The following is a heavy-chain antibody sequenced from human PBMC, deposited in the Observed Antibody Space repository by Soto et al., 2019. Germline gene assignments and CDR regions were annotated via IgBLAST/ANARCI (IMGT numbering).Heavy chain of an antibody. CDR1: GYTFTSYG. CDR2: ISAYNGNR. D-gene: IGHD1-26*01. CDR3: ARDQVGATGDY. Sequence: ASVKVSCKASGYTFTSYGISWARQAPGQGLEWMGWISAYNGNRNYAQKVQGRVTMTTDTSTNTAYMELRSLRSDDTAVYYCARDQVGATGDYWGQGTLVTAPQ. J-gene: IGHJ4*02. V-gene: IGHV1-18*01.